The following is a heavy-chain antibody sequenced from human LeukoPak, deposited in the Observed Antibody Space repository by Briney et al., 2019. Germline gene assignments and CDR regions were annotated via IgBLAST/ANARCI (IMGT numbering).Heavy chain of an antibody. CDR2: IATDGRDK. Sequence: TGGSLRLSCAASGFTFSSYAMSWVRQAPGKGLEWVAVIATDGRDKKYADSVKGRFTISRDNSKNTLYLEMNSLGPEDTAVYHCAKDSKVAAAGYFFDYWGQGTLVTVSS. V-gene: IGHV3-30*18. J-gene: IGHJ4*02. D-gene: IGHD6-13*01. CDR3: AKDSKVAAAGYFFDY. CDR1: GFTFSSYA.